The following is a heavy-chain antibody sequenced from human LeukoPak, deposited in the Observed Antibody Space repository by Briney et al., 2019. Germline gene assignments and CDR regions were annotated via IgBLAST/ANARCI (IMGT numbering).Heavy chain of an antibody. CDR2: IVGDGSST. CDR1: GFIFSSSW. CDR3: ARGYSGYFYY. Sequence: GGSLRLPCAASGFIFSSSWMQWVRQAPGKGLVWVSRIVGDGSSTNYADSVKGRFTISRDNAKKTLYLKMNSLRAADTAVYVCARGYSGYFYYWGQGTLVTVSS. J-gene: IGHJ4*02. V-gene: IGHV3-74*01. D-gene: IGHD5-12*01.